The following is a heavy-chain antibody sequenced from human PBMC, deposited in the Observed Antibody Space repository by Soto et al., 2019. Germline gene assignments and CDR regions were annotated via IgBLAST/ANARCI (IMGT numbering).Heavy chain of an antibody. V-gene: IGHV3-15*01. CDR1: GFTFSNAW. D-gene: IGHD2-2*01. CDR3: TTGVVVVPALH. CDR2: IKSKTDGGTT. Sequence: PGGSLRLSCAASGFTFSNAWMSWVRHAPGKGLEWVGRIKSKTDGGTTDYAAPVKGRFTISRDDSKNTLYLQMNSLKTEDTAVYYCTTGVVVVPALHWGQGTLVTVSS. J-gene: IGHJ4*02.